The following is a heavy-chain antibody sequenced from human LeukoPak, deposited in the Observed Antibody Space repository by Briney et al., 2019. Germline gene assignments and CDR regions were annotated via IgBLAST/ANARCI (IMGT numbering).Heavy chain of an antibody. CDR3: ARGMYYDFWSGYYPPSDWFDP. CDR2: IYPGDSDT. J-gene: IGHJ5*02. D-gene: IGHD3-3*01. Sequence: GESLKISCKGSGYSFSSHWIGWVRQMPGKGLEWMGIIYPGDSDTRYSPSFQGQVTISADKSISTAYLQWSSLKASDTAMYYCARGMYYDFWSGYYPPSDWFDPWGQGTLVTVSS. CDR1: GYSFSSHW. V-gene: IGHV5-51*01.